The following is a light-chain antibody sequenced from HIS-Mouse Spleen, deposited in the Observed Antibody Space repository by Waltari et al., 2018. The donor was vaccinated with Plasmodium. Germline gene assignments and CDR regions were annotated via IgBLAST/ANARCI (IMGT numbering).Light chain of an antibody. Sequence: IWMTQSPSLLSASTADSVTISCRMSQVISSYLAWYQQKPGKAPELLIYAASTLQSGVPSRFSGSGSGKDFTLTISFLQSEDFATYYCQQYYSFPQTFGQGTKVEIK. J-gene: IGKJ1*01. CDR3: QQYYSFPQT. CDR2: AAS. CDR1: QVISSY. V-gene: IGKV1D-8*02.